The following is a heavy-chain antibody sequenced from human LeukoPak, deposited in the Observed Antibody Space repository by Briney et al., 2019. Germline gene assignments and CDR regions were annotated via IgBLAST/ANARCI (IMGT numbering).Heavy chain of an antibody. J-gene: IGHJ4*02. Sequence: PSETLSLTCAVYGGSFSGYYWSWIRQPPGEGLEWIGEINHSGSTNYNPSLKSRVTISVDTSKNQFSLKLSSVTAADTAVYYCARGNWLLDYWGQGTLVTVSS. D-gene: IGHD3-22*01. V-gene: IGHV4-34*01. CDR1: GGSFSGYY. CDR2: INHSGST. CDR3: ARGNWLLDY.